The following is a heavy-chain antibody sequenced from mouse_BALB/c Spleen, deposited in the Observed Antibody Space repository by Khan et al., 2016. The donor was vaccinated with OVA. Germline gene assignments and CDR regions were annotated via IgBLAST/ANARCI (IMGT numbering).Heavy chain of an antibody. D-gene: IGHD1-2*01. J-gene: IGHJ4*01. CDR3: ARAHYYGYGTMDY. CDR1: GYSITSDYA. Sequence: VQLKQSGPGLVKPSQSLSLTCTVTGYSITSDYAWNWIRQFPGNKLEWMGYISYSGSTSYNPSLKSRISITRDTSKNQFFLQLNSVTTEDTATXYCARAHYYGYGTMDYWGQGTSVTVSS. V-gene: IGHV3-2*02. CDR2: ISYSGST.